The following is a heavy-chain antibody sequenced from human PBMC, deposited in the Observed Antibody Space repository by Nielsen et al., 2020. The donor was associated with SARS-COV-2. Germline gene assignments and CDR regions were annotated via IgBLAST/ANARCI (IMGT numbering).Heavy chain of an antibody. V-gene: IGHV1-2*06. CDR1: GYTFTGYY. J-gene: IGHJ4*02. Sequence: ASVKVSCKASGYTFTGYYMHWARQAPGQGLEWMGRINPNSGGTNYAQKFQGRVTMTRDTSISTAYMELSRLRSDDTAVYYCAREVEPVYYDFWSVYYFDYWGQGTLVTVSS. D-gene: IGHD3-3*01. CDR2: INPNSGGT. CDR3: AREVEPVYYDFWSVYYFDY.